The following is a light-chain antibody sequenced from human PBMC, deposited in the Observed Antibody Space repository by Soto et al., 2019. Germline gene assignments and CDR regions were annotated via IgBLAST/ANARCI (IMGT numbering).Light chain of an antibody. CDR3: QQRYNWPST. J-gene: IGKJ4*01. CDR1: QSVSSF. V-gene: IGKV3-11*01. CDR2: DAS. Sequence: EIVLTQSPATLSLSPGERATLSCRASQSVSSFLAWYQQKPGQAPRLLIYDASNRATGIPARFSGSGSGTDFTLTISSLEPEDFALYYCQQRYNWPSTFGGGTKVEIK.